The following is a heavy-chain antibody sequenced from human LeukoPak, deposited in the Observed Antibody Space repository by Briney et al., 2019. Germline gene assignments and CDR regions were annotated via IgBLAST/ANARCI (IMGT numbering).Heavy chain of an antibody. CDR2: INHSGST. D-gene: IGHD6-6*01. CDR3: ARGRVSSKYSSSGSRCDP. Sequence: SETLSLTCAVHGGSFSGYYWSWIRQPPGKGLEWIGEINHSGSTNYNPSLKSRLTISVDTSKNQFYLKLSSVTAADTAVYYCARGRVSSKYSSSGSRCDPWGQGTLVTVCS. V-gene: IGHV4-34*01. CDR1: GGSFSGYY. J-gene: IGHJ5*02.